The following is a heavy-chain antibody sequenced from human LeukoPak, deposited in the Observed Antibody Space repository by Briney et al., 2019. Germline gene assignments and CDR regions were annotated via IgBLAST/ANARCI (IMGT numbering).Heavy chain of an antibody. D-gene: IGHD1-7*01. Sequence: SETLSLTCAVYGGSFSGYYWSWIRQPPGKGLEWIGEINHSGSTNYNPSLKSRVTISVDTSKNQFSLKLSSVTAADTAVYYCARGVGTTFFRYYCYMDVWGKGTTVTVSS. CDR1: GGSFSGYY. V-gene: IGHV4-34*01. CDR3: ARGVGTTFFRYYCYMDV. J-gene: IGHJ6*03. CDR2: INHSGST.